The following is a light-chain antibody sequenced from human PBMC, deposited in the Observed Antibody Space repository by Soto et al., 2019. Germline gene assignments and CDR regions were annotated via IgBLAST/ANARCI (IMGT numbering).Light chain of an antibody. Sequence: IVLTQTPLSSPDTLGQPASISCSSSQSLVHRDGHTYLSWLHQRPGQPPRLLIYQVSNRFSGVPDRFTGSGAGTDFTLKISRVEAEDVGIYYCMQATQSWAFGQGTKVEIK. V-gene: IGKV2-24*01. CDR2: QVS. CDR3: MQATQSWA. J-gene: IGKJ1*01. CDR1: QSLVHRDGHTY.